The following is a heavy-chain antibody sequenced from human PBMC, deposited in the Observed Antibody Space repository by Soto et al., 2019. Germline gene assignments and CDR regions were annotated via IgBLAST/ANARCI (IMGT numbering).Heavy chain of an antibody. J-gene: IGHJ4*02. CDR3: ARAKDMVATGPFDH. CDR2: IYSGGST. CDR1: GFNVSNNY. V-gene: IGHV3-66*01. Sequence: EVQMVESGGGWVLPGGSLRLSCAVSGFNVSNNYMSWVRQAPGKGLEWVSIIYSGGSTYYTDSLKGRSTISKDSSKNTLYLQMYGLGVEDTGVYYCARAKDMVATGPFDHWGQGTLVTVSS. D-gene: IGHD5-12*01.